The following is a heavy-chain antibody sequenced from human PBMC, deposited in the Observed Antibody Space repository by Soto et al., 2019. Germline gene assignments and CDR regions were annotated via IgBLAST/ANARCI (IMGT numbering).Heavy chain of an antibody. D-gene: IGHD3-16*01. CDR3: ARWGTTGGLDF. V-gene: IGHV3-30*03. Sequence: QVQLVESGGGVVQPGTSLRLSCVGSGFTFRSFVIHWVRQAPGKGLEWVALTSYDGSNTYYGDSVKGRFTISRDNSKNTVDLQMDSLRVEVTALYYCARWGTTGGLDFWGQGTLVSVSS. CDR1: GFTFRSFV. CDR2: TSYDGSNT. J-gene: IGHJ4*02.